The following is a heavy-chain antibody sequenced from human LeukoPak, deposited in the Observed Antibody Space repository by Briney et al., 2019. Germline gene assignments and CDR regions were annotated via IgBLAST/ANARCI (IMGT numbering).Heavy chain of an antibody. D-gene: IGHD6-13*01. CDR2: IYYSGSP. CDR1: GGSISSGGYY. CDR3: ARDRKGYPLDY. Sequence: SETLSVTCTVSGGSISSGGYYWSWIHQHPGKDLEWIGYIYYSGSPYYNPSLRNRVTISLDTSKNQFSLKLSSVTAADTAVYYCARDRKGYPLDYWGQGTLVTVSS. J-gene: IGHJ4*02. V-gene: IGHV4-31*03.